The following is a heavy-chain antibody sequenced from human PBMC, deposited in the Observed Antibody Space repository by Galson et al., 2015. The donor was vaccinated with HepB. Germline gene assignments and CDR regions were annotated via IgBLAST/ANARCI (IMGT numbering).Heavy chain of an antibody. CDR1: GYTFTGYY. CDR3: ARDVTLSSGWPEDYFDY. D-gene: IGHD6-19*01. CDR2: INPNSGGT. Sequence: SVKVSCKASGYTFTGYYMHWVRQAPGQGLEWMGWINPNSGGTNYAQKFQGWVTMTRDTSISTAYMELSRLKSDDTAVYYCARDVTLSSGWPEDYFDYWGQGTLVTVSS. J-gene: IGHJ4*02. V-gene: IGHV1-2*04.